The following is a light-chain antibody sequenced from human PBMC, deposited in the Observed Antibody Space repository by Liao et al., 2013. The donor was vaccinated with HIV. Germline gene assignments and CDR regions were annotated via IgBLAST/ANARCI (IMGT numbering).Light chain of an antibody. CDR3: QLWDRSSAHPCV. V-gene: IGLV3-21*04. Sequence: SYVLTQPPSVSVAPGKTARITCGTNNIGSKSVHWYQQKPGQAPVLVIYYDSDRPSGIPERFSGSNSGHTATLTISRVEAGDEADYYCQLWDRSSAHPCVFGPGTKVTVL. CDR2: YDS. CDR1: NIGSKS. J-gene: IGLJ1*01.